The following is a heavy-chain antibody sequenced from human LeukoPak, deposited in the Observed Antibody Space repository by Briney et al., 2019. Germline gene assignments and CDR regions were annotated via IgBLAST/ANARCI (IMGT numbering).Heavy chain of an antibody. V-gene: IGHV4-34*01. CDR2: INHSGST. CDR3: ASGIRMATRAFDI. D-gene: IGHD5-24*01. Sequence: PSETLSLTCTVSGGSISSYYWSWIRQPPGKGREWIGEINHSGSTNYNPSLKSRVTISVDTSKNQFSLKLSSVTAADTAVYYCASGIRMATRAFDIWGQGTMVTVSS. CDR1: GGSISSYY. J-gene: IGHJ3*02.